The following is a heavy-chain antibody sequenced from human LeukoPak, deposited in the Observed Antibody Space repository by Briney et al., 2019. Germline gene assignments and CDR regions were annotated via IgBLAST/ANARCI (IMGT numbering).Heavy chain of an antibody. V-gene: IGHV3-21*04. CDR3: ARGITMVRGVMAY. CDR2: ISSSSSYI. D-gene: IGHD3-10*01. Sequence: GGSLRLSCAASGFTFSSYSMNWVRQAPGKGLEWVSSISSSSSYIYYADSVKGRFTISRDNAKNSLYLQMNSLRAEDTAVYYCARGITMVRGVMAYWGQGTLVTVSS. CDR1: GFTFSSYS. J-gene: IGHJ4*02.